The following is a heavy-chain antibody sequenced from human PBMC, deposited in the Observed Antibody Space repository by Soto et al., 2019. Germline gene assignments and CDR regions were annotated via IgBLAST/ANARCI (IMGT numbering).Heavy chain of an antibody. CDR1: GDSVSSNSAA. CDR3: ARGSAAVDYYYYGMDV. Sequence: SQTLSLTCAISGDSVSSNSAAWNWIRQSPSRGLEWLGRTYYRSKWYNDYAVSVKSRITINPDTSKNQFSLQLNFVTPEDSAVYYCARGSAAVDYYYYGMDVWGQGTTVTVSS. CDR2: TYYRSKWYN. V-gene: IGHV6-1*01. J-gene: IGHJ6*02. D-gene: IGHD6-13*01.